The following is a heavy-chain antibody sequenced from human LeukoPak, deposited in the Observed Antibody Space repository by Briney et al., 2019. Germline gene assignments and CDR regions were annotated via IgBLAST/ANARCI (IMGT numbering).Heavy chain of an antibody. V-gene: IGHV1-18*01. Sequence: ASVKVSCKASGYTFTTYGISWVRQAPGQGLEWMAWFSAYNGHTNYAQNFQDRVTMTTDTSTSTAYMELRSPRSDDTAVYYCARDRYRYDSSVDAFDIWGQGTMVTVSS. J-gene: IGHJ3*02. CDR2: FSAYNGHT. CDR3: ARDRYRYDSSVDAFDI. D-gene: IGHD3-22*01. CDR1: GYTFTTYG.